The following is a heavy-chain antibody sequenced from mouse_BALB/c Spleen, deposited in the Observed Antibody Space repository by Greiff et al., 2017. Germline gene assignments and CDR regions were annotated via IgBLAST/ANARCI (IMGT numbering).Heavy chain of an antibody. CDR3: NAIYGSGY. J-gene: IGHJ4*01. CDR1: GFNIKDYY. Sequence: VQLQQSGAELVRSGASVKLSCTASGFNIKDYYMHWVKQRPEQGLEWIGWIDPENGDTEYAPKFQGKATMTADTSSNTAYLQLSSLTSEDTAVYYCNAIYGSGYWGQGTSVTVSS. D-gene: IGHD2-1*01. V-gene: IGHV14-4*02. CDR2: IDPENGDT.